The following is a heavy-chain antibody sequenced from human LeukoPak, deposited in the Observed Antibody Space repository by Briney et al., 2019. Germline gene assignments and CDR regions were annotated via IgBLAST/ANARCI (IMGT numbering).Heavy chain of an antibody. V-gene: IGHV1-18*01. D-gene: IGHD5-18*01. Sequence: ASVKVSCKASGYTFTSYGISWVRQAPGQGLEWMGWISAYNGNTNYAQKLQGRVTMTTDTSTSTAYMELRSLRSDDTAVYYCARIGQLGQGPYYYYYMDVWGKGTTVTVSS. CDR1: GYTFTSYG. CDR3: ARIGQLGQGPYYYYYMDV. J-gene: IGHJ6*03. CDR2: ISAYNGNT.